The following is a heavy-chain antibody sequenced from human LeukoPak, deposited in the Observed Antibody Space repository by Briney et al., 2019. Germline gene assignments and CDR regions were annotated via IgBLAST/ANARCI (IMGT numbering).Heavy chain of an antibody. CDR2: ISGSGGST. V-gene: IGHV3-23*01. CDR3: AKEGRITMIVVVITSSHYFDY. CDR1: GFTFSSYA. Sequence: GGSLRLSCAASGFTFSSYAMSWVRQAPGKGLEWVSAISGSGGSTYYADSVKGRFTISRDNSKNTLYLQMNSLRAEDTAVYYCAKEGRITMIVVVITSSHYFDYWGQGTLVTVSS. J-gene: IGHJ4*02. D-gene: IGHD3-22*01.